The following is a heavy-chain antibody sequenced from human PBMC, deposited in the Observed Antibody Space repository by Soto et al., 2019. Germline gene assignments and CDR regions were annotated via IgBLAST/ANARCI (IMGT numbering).Heavy chain of an antibody. V-gene: IGHV4-39*01. D-gene: IGHD3-22*01. CDR3: ARHGYLTMMGTNAFDI. J-gene: IGHJ3*02. CDR1: GGSISSSSYY. CDR2: IYYSGST. Sequence: QLQLQESGPGLVKPSETLSLTCTVSGGSISSSSYYWGWIRQPPGKGLEWIGSIYYSGSTYYNPSLKSRVTISVDTSKNQFSLKLSSVIAADTAVYYCARHGYLTMMGTNAFDIWGQGTMVTVSS.